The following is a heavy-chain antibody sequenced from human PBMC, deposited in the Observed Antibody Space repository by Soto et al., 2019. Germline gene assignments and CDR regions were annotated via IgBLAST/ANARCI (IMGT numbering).Heavy chain of an antibody. D-gene: IGHD5-12*01. CDR1: GFTVSSNY. V-gene: IGHV3-53*01. CDR2: IYSGGRA. CDR3: ARGMDIVIRGGSNGMDV. J-gene: IGHJ6*02. Sequence: GGSLRLSCAASGFTVSSNYMNWVRQAPGRGLEWVSIIYSGGRAYYADSVKGRFTISRDNSKNTLYLQMNRLRAADTAVYYCARGMDIVIRGGSNGMDVWGQGTTVTVSS.